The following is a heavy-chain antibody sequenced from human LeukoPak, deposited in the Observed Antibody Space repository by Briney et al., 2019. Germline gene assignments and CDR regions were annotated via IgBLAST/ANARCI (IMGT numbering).Heavy chain of an antibody. Sequence: ASVKVSCKASGGTFSSYAISWVRQAPGQGLEWMGIINPSGGSTSYAQKFQGRVTMTRDTSTSTVYMELSSLRSEDTAVYYCARERYGSGSYYNDYWGQGTLVTVSS. J-gene: IGHJ4*02. V-gene: IGHV1-46*01. CDR1: GGTFSSYA. CDR2: INPSGGST. D-gene: IGHD3-10*01. CDR3: ARERYGSGSYYNDY.